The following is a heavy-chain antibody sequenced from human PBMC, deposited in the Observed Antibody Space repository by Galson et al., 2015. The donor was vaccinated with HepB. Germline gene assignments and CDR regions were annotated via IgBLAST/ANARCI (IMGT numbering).Heavy chain of an antibody. CDR1: GFTVSSYV. J-gene: IGHJ4*02. Sequence: SLRLSCAASGFTVSSYVMIWVRQAPGKGLEWVSSISPSGGHTYYADSVKGRFTISRDNSKNTLSLQMNSLRVEDTAVYYCAKDLPRVPIFGAAGDWGQGTLVTVSS. CDR2: ISPSGGHT. CDR3: AKDLPRVPIFGAAGD. V-gene: IGHV3-23*01. D-gene: IGHD3-3*01.